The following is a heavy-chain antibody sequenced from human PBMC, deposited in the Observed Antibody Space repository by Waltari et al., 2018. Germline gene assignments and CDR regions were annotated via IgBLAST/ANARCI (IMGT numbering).Heavy chain of an antibody. CDR3: AKDGSASRLVRYYLDS. CDR2: IWYDGSYK. V-gene: IGHV3-33*06. Sequence: QVQLVESGGGVVQPGRYLRMSCSGSGFHFSRYATHRVRQAPGKGLEWVAVIWYDGSYKFYADSVKGRFSISRDNPKNTLHLQMDSLRAEDSAIYYCAKDGSASRLVRYYLDSWGPGTLVTVSS. CDR1: GFHFSRYA. D-gene: IGHD2-8*02. J-gene: IGHJ4*02.